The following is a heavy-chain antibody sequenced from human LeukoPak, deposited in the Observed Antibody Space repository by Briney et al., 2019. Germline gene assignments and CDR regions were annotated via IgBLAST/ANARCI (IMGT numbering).Heavy chain of an antibody. CDR2: IYYSGST. D-gene: IGHD1-26*01. V-gene: IGHV4-59*01. Sequence: SETLSLTCTVSGGSISSYYGSWIRQPPGKGLEWIGYIYYSGSTNYNPSLKSRVTISVDTSKNQFSLKLSSVTAADTAVYYCARGVVGAIDYWGQGTLVTVSS. CDR3: ARGVVGAIDY. CDR1: GGSISSYY. J-gene: IGHJ4*02.